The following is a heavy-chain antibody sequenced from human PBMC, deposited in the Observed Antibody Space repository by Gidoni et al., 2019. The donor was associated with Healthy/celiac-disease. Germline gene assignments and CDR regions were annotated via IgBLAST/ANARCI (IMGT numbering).Heavy chain of an antibody. J-gene: IGHJ5*02. CDR2: ISWNSGSI. V-gene: IGHV3-9*01. Sequence: EVQLVESGGGLVQPGRSLRLSCAASGFTFDDYAMHWVRQAPGKGLEWVSGISWNSGSIGYADSVKGRFTISRDNAKNSLYLQMNSRRAEDTAVYYCAKDGSTSYYDSSGYSGRFDPWGQGTLVTVSS. CDR3: AKDGSTSYYDSSGYSGRFDP. D-gene: IGHD3-22*01. CDR1: GFTFDDYA.